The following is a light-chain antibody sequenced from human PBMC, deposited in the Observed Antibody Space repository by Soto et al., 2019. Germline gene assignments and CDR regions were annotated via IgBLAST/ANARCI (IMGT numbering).Light chain of an antibody. V-gene: IGKV1-8*01. CDR1: QSIGTY. J-gene: IGKJ4*01. CDR3: QQYYIYPPT. CDR2: AAS. Sequence: ANRITQAPCPFSASTGDRVTITCRASQSIGTYLAWYQQIPGRAPKLLIFAASTLQRGVPSRFSGSGSGTDFTLTISCLQSEDFATYYCQQYYIYPPTFGGGTKVDNK.